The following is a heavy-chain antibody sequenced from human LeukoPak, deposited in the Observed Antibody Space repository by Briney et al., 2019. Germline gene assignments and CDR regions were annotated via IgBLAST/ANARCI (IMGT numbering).Heavy chain of an antibody. CDR3: ARVGYDILTGYYWALDL. Sequence: GGSLRLSCAASGFTFSSYSMNWVRQAPGKGLEWVSSISSSSCYKYYADSVKGRFTISRDNAKNSLYLQMNSLRAEDTAVYYCARVGYDILTGYYWALDLWGRGTLVTVSP. CDR2: ISSSSCYK. CDR1: GFTFSSYS. V-gene: IGHV3-21*01. D-gene: IGHD3-9*01. J-gene: IGHJ2*01.